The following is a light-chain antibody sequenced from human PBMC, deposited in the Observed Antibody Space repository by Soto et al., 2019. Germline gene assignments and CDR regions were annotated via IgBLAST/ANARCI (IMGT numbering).Light chain of an antibody. J-gene: IGKJ4*01. Sequence: DIQMTQSPSSVSASVGDRVTITCRTSQGISGLLAWYQQKPGKAPTLLICAASSLQSGVPSRFSGSGSGTDITLTISSLQPDDCGTYECHHSNEFPLTFGGGTRVEIK. V-gene: IGKV1-12*01. CDR2: AAS. CDR3: HHSNEFPLT. CDR1: QGISGL.